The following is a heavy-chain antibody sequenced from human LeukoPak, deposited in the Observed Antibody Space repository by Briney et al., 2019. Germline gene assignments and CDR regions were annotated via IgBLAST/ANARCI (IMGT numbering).Heavy chain of an antibody. V-gene: IGHV3-7*01. CDR1: GFTFSSYW. D-gene: IGHD6-13*01. Sequence: GGSLRLSCAASGFTFSSYWMSWVCQAPGKGLEWVANINQDGSEKYYVDSVKGRFTISRDNAKNSLYLQMNRLRAEDTAVYYCARDDSSSWYSAYWGQGTLVTVSS. CDR2: INQDGSEK. CDR3: ARDDSSSWYSAY. J-gene: IGHJ4*02.